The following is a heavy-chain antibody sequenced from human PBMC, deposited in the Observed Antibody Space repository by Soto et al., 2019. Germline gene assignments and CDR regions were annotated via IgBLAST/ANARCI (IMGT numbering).Heavy chain of an antibody. J-gene: IGHJ6*02. D-gene: IGHD1-26*01. CDR1: GGTFSSYA. CDR2: IIPIFGTA. Sequence: QVQLVQSGAEVKKPGSSVKVSCKASGGTFSSYAISWVRQAPGQGLEWMGGIIPIFGTANYAQKFQGRVTIPADESTSTAYMELSSLRTEYTAVYYCARRRGTVGATNGYYDGMDDWGQGTTGTVSS. V-gene: IGHV1-69*01. CDR3: ARRRGTVGATNGYYDGMDD.